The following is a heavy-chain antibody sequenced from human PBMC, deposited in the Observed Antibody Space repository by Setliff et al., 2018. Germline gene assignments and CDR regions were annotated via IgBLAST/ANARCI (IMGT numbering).Heavy chain of an antibody. J-gene: IGHJ4*02. CDR1: KFSFSSYY. D-gene: IGHD5-12*01. CDR3: ARDVLSYTAYHWLNF. V-gene: IGHV3-11*01. CDR2: IGTTGDTI. Sequence: GESLKISCTASKFSFSSYYMAWIRQTPGKGLERLSYIGTTGDTISYADSVKGRFTVSRDNAANSVSLRMSSLSPEDTAVYFCARDVLSYTAYHWLNFWGPGALVTVSS.